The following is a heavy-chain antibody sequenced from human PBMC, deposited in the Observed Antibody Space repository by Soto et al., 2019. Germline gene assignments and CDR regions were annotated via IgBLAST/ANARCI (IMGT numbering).Heavy chain of an antibody. CDR2: IWYSGST. Sequence: SETLSLTCTVSGGSISSYYWSWIRQLPEKGLEWIGYIWYSGSTNYNPSLKSRVIISVDSSKTQCSLKLSSVTAADTAVYYCARLTVVSNWFDPWGQGTLVNVSS. CDR1: GGSISSYY. V-gene: IGHV4-59*08. J-gene: IGHJ5*02. CDR3: ARLTVVSNWFDP. D-gene: IGHD2-15*01.